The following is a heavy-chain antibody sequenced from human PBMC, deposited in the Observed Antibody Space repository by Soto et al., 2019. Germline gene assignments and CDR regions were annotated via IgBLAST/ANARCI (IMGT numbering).Heavy chain of an antibody. CDR2: IGSRSDST. CDR1: GFTFSSFA. Sequence: EVQLLESGGGLVQPGGSLRLSCAASGFTFSSFAMSWVSQAPGKGLEWVSAIGSRSDSTYYADSVKGRFTISRDNSKNTLYLQMNSLRAEDTAVYYCAKDLIYGYNSGRPFDSWGQGTLVTVSS. CDR3: AKDLIYGYNSGRPFDS. J-gene: IGHJ4*02. V-gene: IGHV3-23*01. D-gene: IGHD6-19*01.